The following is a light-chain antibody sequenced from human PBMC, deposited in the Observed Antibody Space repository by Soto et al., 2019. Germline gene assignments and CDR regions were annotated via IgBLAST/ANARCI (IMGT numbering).Light chain of an antibody. CDR3: QHYGASAMYT. Sequence: EIVLTQSPGTLSLSPGDRATLSCRASQSVTSNYLAWYQQKPGQAPRLLIYGASSRATGIPDRFSGSGSGTDFTLTISRLEPEDFAVYDCQHYGASAMYTFGQGTKLETK. V-gene: IGKV3-20*01. CDR1: QSVTSNY. CDR2: GAS. J-gene: IGKJ2*01.